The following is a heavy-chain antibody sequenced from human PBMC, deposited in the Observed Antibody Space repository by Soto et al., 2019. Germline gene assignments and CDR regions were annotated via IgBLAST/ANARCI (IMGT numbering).Heavy chain of an antibody. Sequence: QVQLVASGGGLGKPGGSLRLSCAASGFTFSDYYICWLSQSPGKGLERDSYISSRSRYTNYAESVKGRFTFSRDNANNSLYLQMNSLRGDDTAVYYCARGPISSSWTATWYFALRGRGTLVTVSS. CDR2: ISSRSRYT. J-gene: IGHJ2*01. D-gene: IGHD6-13*01. CDR3: ARGPISSSWTATWYFAL. V-gene: IGHV3-11*05. CDR1: GFTFSDYY.